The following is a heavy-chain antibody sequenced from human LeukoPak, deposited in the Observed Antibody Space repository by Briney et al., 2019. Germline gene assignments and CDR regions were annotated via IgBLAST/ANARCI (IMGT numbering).Heavy chain of an antibody. V-gene: IGHV3-21*01. Sequence: GGTLRLSCAASGFTFSAYNMNWVRRTPGKGLEWVSSITTSSSYMFYADSVRGRFTISRDNAENSLYLQMDSLRDEDTAVYYCARDPYSGGYGAYYYYYMDVWGKGTTVTVSS. CDR2: ITTSSSYM. CDR3: ARDPYSGGYGAYYYYYMDV. CDR1: GFTFSAYN. D-gene: IGHD6-19*01. J-gene: IGHJ6*03.